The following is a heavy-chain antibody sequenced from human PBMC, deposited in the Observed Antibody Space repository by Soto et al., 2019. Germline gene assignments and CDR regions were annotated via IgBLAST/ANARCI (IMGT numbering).Heavy chain of an antibody. J-gene: IGHJ6*02. Sequence: EVQLLESGGGLVQPGGSLRLSCAASGVTFSSYAMKWVRQAPGKGLEWVSLIGESGTPTYYADSVKGRFTISRDNSGNTLFLEMYSLRAEDTAVYHCARYIPGVRYYGMDVWGQGTTVTVSS. D-gene: IGHD2-2*01. CDR3: ARYIPGVRYYGMDV. V-gene: IGHV3-23*01. CDR1: GVTFSSYA. CDR2: IGESGTPT.